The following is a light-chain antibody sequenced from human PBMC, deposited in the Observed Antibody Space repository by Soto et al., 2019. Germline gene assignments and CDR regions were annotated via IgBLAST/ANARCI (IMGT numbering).Light chain of an antibody. J-gene: IGKJ4*01. CDR2: AAS. V-gene: IGKV1-12*01. CDR1: QGINKW. Sequence: DIQMTQSPSSLSAAVGDRVTITCRASQGINKWLAWYQQKPGKAPQLLISAASTLRSGVPSRFSGSGSGTDFILTTSSLQPEDFAAYFYQQANRFHPTFGGGTRVEI. CDR3: QQANRFHPT.